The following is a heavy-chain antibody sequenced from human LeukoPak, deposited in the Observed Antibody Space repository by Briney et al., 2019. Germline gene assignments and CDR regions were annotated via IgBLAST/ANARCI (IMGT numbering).Heavy chain of an antibody. V-gene: IGHV1-18*01. D-gene: IGHD6-13*01. Sequence: ASGKVSCTASGSTFTNFAISWVRQAPGQGLEWMGRTSVYNGNTNYEQRVQGRVTMTTATSTSTTSMELRSLRSDDTAVYCCARFEYGGSWPWPGLDSWGQGTLVTVSS. CDR1: GSTFTNFA. J-gene: IGHJ4*02. CDR2: TSVYNGNT. CDR3: ARFEYGGSWPWPGLDS.